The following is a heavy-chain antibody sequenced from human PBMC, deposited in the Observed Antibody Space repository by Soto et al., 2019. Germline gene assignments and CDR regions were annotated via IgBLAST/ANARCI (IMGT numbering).Heavy chain of an antibody. J-gene: IGHJ6*02. CDR2: INPNSGGT. V-gene: IGHV1-2*04. Sequence: ASVKVSCKASGYTFTGYYMHWVRQAPGQGLEWMGWINPNSGGTNYAQRFQGWVTMTRDTSISTAYMELSRLRSDDTAVYYCARNGCSGGSCYSGPLYYYYGMDVWGQGTTVTVSS. CDR3: ARNGCSGGSCYSGPLYYYYGMDV. CDR1: GYTFTGYY. D-gene: IGHD2-15*01.